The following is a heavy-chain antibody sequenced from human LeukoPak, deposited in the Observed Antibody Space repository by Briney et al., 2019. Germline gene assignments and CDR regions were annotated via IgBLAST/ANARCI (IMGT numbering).Heavy chain of an antibody. Sequence: PGGSLRLSCAASGFTFSSYAMSWVRQAPGKGLEWVSAISGSGVSTYYADSVKGRFTISRDNSKNTLYLQMNSLRAEDTAVYYCARDSVSSGWYEKDYWGQGTLVTVSS. V-gene: IGHV3-23*01. D-gene: IGHD6-19*01. CDR3: ARDSVSSGWYEKDY. CDR1: GFTFSSYA. J-gene: IGHJ4*02. CDR2: ISGSGVST.